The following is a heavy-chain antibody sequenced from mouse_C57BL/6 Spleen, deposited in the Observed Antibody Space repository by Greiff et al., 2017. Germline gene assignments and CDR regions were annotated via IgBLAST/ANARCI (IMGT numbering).Heavy chain of an antibody. Sequence: EVKLVESGGGLVKPGGSLKLSCAASGFTFSSYAMSWVRQTPEKRLEWVATISDGGSYTYYPDNVKGRFTISRDNAKNNLYLQMSHLKSEDTAMYYCARGEMVTTEWYFDVWGTGTTVTVSS. CDR1: GFTFSSYA. D-gene: IGHD2-2*01. CDR2: ISDGGSYT. V-gene: IGHV5-4*03. CDR3: ARGEMVTTEWYFDV. J-gene: IGHJ1*03.